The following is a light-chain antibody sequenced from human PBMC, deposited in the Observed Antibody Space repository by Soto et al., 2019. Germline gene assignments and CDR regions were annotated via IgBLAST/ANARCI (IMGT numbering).Light chain of an antibody. Sequence: DVVMTQSPLSLPVTLGQPASISCRSSQSLVYSDGNTYLSWFQQRPGQSPRRLIYRVSNRDSGVPDRFSGSGSGTDFTLTISRVEAEDVGVSYCMQGTHWPRTFGQGTTVEIK. V-gene: IGKV2-30*01. CDR2: RVS. J-gene: IGKJ1*01. CDR1: QSLVYSDGNTY. CDR3: MQGTHWPRT.